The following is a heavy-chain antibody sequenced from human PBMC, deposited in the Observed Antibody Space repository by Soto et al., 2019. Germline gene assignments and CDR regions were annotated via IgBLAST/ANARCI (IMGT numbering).Heavy chain of an antibody. CDR2: INPRGGST. CDR3: PREAYDILTGSFDY. J-gene: IGHJ4*02. V-gene: IGHV1-46*03. D-gene: IGHD3-9*01. CDR1: GYTFTSYY. Sequence: QVQLVQSGAEVKKPGASVKVSCKASGYTFTSYYMHWVRQAPGQGLEWMGIINPRGGSTSYAQKFQGRVTMTRDTSTSTVYMELSSLSSEDTAVYYCPREAYDILTGSFDYWGQGTLVTVSS.